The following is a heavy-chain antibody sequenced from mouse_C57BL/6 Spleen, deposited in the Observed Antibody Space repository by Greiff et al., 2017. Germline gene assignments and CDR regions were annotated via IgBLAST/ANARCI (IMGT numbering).Heavy chain of an antibody. CDR1: GYTFTSYW. Sequence: VQLQQPGAELVMPGASVKLSCKASGYTFTSYWMHWVKQRPGQGLEWIGEIDPSDSYTNYNQKFKGKSTLTVDKSSSTAYMQLSSRTSEDSAVYDCARLGPYAMYYWGQGTSVTVSS. CDR2: IDPSDSYT. J-gene: IGHJ4*01. CDR3: ARLGPYAMYY. V-gene: IGHV1-69*01.